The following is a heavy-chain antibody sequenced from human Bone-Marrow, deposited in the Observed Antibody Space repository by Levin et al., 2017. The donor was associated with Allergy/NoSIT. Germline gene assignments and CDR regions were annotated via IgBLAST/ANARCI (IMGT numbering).Heavy chain of an antibody. D-gene: IGHD6-13*01. V-gene: IGHV4-4*02. J-gene: IGHJ4*02. CDR1: GGSLTNTNW. CDR3: ARDGLAAAGL. Sequence: SETLSLTCAVSGGSLTNTNWWSWVRQPPGKGLEWIGEIHHSGSANYNPSLKSRITISIDKSKNPFYLNLRSVTATDTAVYYCARDGLAAAGLWGPGTLVTVSS. CDR2: IHHSGSA.